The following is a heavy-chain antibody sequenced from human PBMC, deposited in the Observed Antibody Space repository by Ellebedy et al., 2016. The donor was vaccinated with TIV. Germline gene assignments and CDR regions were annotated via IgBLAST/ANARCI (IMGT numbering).Heavy chain of an antibody. V-gene: IGHV3-7*01. CDR1: GFTFSGYW. D-gene: IGHD4-23*01. J-gene: IGHJ4*02. CDR2: IKQDESEK. Sequence: GESLKISCAASGFTFSGYWMTWMRQAPGKGLEWVANIKQDESEKQYVDSVKGRFTISRDNAENSLFLQMNSLRAEDTALYYCAREADHNSVDYWGQGTLVTVSS. CDR3: AREADHNSVDY.